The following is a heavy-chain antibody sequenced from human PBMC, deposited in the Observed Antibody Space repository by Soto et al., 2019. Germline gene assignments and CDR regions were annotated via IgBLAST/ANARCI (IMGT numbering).Heavy chain of an antibody. V-gene: IGHV3-30*03. J-gene: IGHJ4*02. Sequence: QVQLVESGGGVVQPGASLRLSCAASGFRFKSFVMHWVRQAPGKGLDWVAFTSYDGNNKDYGDSVKGRFTVSRDNSQNTLHLQMDFLRPEDTALYYCARWGTTGGFDLWGQGTLVSVSS. CDR2: TSYDGNNK. D-gene: IGHD3-16*01. CDR3: ARWGTTGGFDL. CDR1: GFRFKSFV.